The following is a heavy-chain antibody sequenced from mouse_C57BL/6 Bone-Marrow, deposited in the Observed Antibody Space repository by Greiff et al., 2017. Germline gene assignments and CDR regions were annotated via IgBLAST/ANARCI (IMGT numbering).Heavy chain of an antibody. J-gene: IGHJ4*01. D-gene: IGHD2-5*01. CDR2: INSDGGST. V-gene: IGHV5-2*01. Sequence: DVMLVESGGGLVQPGESLKLSCESNEYEFPSHDMSWVRKTPEKRLELVAAINSDGGSTYYPDTMERRFIISRDNTKKTLYLQMSSLRSEDTALYYCARLGYSNYPYAMDYWGQGTSVTVSS. CDR1: EYEFPSHD. CDR3: ARLGYSNYPYAMDY.